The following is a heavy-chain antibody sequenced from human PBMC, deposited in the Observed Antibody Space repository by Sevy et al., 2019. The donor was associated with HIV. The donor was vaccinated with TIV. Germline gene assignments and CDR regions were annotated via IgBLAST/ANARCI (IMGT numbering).Heavy chain of an antibody. Sequence: LSLTCSVSGGSMRNFYWSWIRQPPGKGLEWIGNIYYSGSTNYNPSLKSRVTMSVDTSKNQFSLKLSSVTAADTAVYYCARSGFLEWAGSTRGPRNWFDPWGQGTLVTVSS. CDR3: ARSGFLEWAGSTRGPRNWFDP. CDR2: IYYSGST. CDR1: GGSMRNFY. J-gene: IGHJ5*02. D-gene: IGHD3-3*01. V-gene: IGHV4-59*13.